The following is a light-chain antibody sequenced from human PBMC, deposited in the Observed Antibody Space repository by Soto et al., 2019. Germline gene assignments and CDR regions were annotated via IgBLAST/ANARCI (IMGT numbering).Light chain of an antibody. CDR2: DAS. J-gene: IGKJ3*01. Sequence: EIVLTQSAATLSLSPGERATLSCSASQSVSSYLAWYQQKPGQAPRLLIYDASNRAPGIPARFSSSGSGTDFTLTISSLEPEDFAVYYCQQRSTWPQFTFGPGTKVHIK. CDR1: QSVSSY. CDR3: QQRSTWPQFT. V-gene: IGKV3-11*01.